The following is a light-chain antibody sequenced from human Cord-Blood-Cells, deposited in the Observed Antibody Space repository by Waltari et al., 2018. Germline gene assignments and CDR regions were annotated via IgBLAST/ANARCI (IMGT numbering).Light chain of an antibody. V-gene: IGKV4-1*01. CDR3: QQYYSTPST. CDR1: QSVLYSSNNKNY. Sequence: DIVMTQSPDSLAVSLGERATINCKSSQSVLYSSNNKNYLAWYQQKPGQPPKLLIYWASTRKSGVPDRFSGSGSGTDFYLTISSLQAEDVAVYYGQQYYSTPSTSGQGTRLEIK. J-gene: IGKJ5*01. CDR2: WAS.